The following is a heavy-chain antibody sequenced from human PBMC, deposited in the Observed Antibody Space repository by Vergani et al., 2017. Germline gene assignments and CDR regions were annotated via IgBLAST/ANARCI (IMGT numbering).Heavy chain of an antibody. Sequence: QVQLVQSGAEVKKPGASVKVSCKASGYTFTGYYMHWVRQAPGQGLEWMGWINPNSGGTNYAQKCQGRVTMTRDTSISTAYMELSRLRSDDTAVYYCARSLLLVVGPAALDYWGQGTLVTVSS. CDR2: INPNSGGT. V-gene: IGHV1-2*02. J-gene: IGHJ4*02. CDR3: ARSLLLVVGPAALDY. D-gene: IGHD2-2*01. CDR1: GYTFTGYY.